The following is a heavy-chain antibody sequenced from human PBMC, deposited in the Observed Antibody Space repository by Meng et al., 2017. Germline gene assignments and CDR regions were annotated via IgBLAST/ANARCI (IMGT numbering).Heavy chain of an antibody. D-gene: IGHD1-26*01. J-gene: IGHJ4*02. Sequence: QIQLQQSGPGLLKPSQSLYLICAISGDSVSSNSAAWHWIRQPPSRGLEWLGRAYYRSKWYHDYAESVNSRISIDPDTFKNQFSLQLRSVTPEDSAVYYCARGSYSFDSWGQRTLVTVSS. CDR2: AYYRSKWYH. CDR1: GDSVSSNSAA. CDR3: ARGSYSFDS. V-gene: IGHV6-1*01.